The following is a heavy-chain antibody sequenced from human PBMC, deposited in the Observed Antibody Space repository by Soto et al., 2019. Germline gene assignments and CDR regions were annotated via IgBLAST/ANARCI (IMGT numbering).Heavy chain of an antibody. V-gene: IGHV3-23*01. D-gene: IGHD3-22*01. J-gene: IGHJ4*02. Sequence: GGSLRLSCAASGFTFSNYAMSWVRQAPGEGLEWVSAISGSGDRTYYPDSVKGRFTISRDNSKNTLYLHMNSLRAEDRAVYYCARHHQVDSGYSKSNYWGQGTLVTVSS. CDR2: ISGSGDRT. CDR3: ARHHQVDSGYSKSNY. CDR1: GFTFSNYA.